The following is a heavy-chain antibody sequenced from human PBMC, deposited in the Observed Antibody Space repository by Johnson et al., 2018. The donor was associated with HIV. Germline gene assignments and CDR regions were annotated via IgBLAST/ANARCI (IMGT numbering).Heavy chain of an antibody. CDR2: IWYDGSNE. J-gene: IGHJ3*02. CDR3: ARDWEGYAFDI. CDR1: GFTFSSYG. V-gene: IGHV3-33*01. D-gene: IGHD1-26*01. Sequence: QVQLVESGGGVVQPGRSLRLSCAASGFTFSSYGMHWVRQAPGKGLEWVAVIWYDGSNEYYADSVKGRFTISRDNSKNTLYLQMNSLRAEDTAVYYCARDWEGYAFDIWGQGTMVTVSS.